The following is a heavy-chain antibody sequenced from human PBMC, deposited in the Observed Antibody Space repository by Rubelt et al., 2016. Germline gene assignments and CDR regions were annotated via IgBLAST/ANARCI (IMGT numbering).Heavy chain of an antibody. CDR3: ARESSSGWYIDY. CDR1: GYTFTGYY. D-gene: IGHD6-19*01. V-gene: IGHV1-2*06. J-gene: IGHJ4*02. CDR2: INPNSGGT. Sequence: QVQLVQSGAEVKEPGASVKVSCKASGYTFTGYYMHWVRQAPGQGLEWVGRINPNSGGTNYAQKCQRRVTMTRDTSITTAYMELSRLRADDTAVFYCARESSSGWYIDYWGQGTLVTVSS.